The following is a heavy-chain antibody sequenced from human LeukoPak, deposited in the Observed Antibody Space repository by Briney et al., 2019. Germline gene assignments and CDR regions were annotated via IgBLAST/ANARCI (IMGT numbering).Heavy chain of an antibody. CDR1: GGSISTYY. CDR2: IYASGST. CDR3: ARGMYAVAGASWFDP. D-gene: IGHD6-19*01. J-gene: IGHJ5*02. Sequence: SETLSLTCTVSGGSISTYYWSWIRQPAGKGLEWIGRIYASGSTNYNPSLKSRVTMSVDTSKNQFSLKVSSVTAADTAVYYCARGMYAVAGASWFDPRGPGTLVTVSS. V-gene: IGHV4-4*07.